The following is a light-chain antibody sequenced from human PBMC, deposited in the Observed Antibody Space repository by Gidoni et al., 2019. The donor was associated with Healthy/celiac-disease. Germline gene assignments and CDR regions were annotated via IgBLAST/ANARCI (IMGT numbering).Light chain of an antibody. Sequence: IVLTQSQATLSLSPGERATLSCRASQSVSSYLAWYQQKPGQAPRLLIYDAANRSTGIPARFSGSGSGTDFTLTISSLEPEDRAVYYCQQRSNWAPLTFGGGTKVEIK. J-gene: IGKJ4*01. CDR2: DAA. CDR3: QQRSNWAPLT. CDR1: QSVSSY. V-gene: IGKV3-11*01.